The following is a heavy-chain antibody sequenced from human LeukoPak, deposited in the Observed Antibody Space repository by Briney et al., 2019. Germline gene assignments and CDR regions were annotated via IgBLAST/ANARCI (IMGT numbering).Heavy chain of an antibody. V-gene: IGHV4-30-2*01. D-gene: IGHD1-26*01. J-gene: IGHJ6*02. CDR3: PRDGSIRGYYYGMDV. Sequence: SETLSLTCAVSGGSISSGGYSWSWIRQPPGKGLEWIGYIYHSGSTYYNPSLKSRVTISVDRSKNQFSLKLSSVTAADTAVYYCPRDGSIRGYYYGMDVWGQGTTVTVSS. CDR2: IYHSGST. CDR1: GGSISSGGYS.